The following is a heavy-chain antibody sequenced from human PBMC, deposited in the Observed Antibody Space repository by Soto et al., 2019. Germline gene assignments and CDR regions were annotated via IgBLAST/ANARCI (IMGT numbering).Heavy chain of an antibody. CDR2: IYYSGST. CDR1: GGSISSVGYY. CDR3: ARGNSGRTIFGVPNFDY. J-gene: IGHJ4*02. V-gene: IGHV4-31*03. Sequence: LSLTCTVSGGSISSVGYYWSWIRQHPGKGLEWIGYIYYSGSTYYNPSLKSRVTISVDTSKNQFSLKLSSVTAADTAVYYCARGNSGRTIFGVPNFDYWGQGTLVTVSS. D-gene: IGHD3-3*01.